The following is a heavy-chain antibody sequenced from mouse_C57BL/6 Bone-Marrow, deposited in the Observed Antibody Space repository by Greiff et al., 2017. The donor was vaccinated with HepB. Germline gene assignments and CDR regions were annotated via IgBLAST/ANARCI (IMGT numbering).Heavy chain of an antibody. Sequence: QVQLQQPGAELVKPGASVKVSCKASGYTFTSYWMHWVKQRPGQGLEWIGRIHPSDSDTNYNQKFKGKATLTVDNSSSTAYMQLSSLTSEDSAVYYCAITIYYDYDGYAMDYWGQGTSVTVSS. D-gene: IGHD2-4*01. J-gene: IGHJ4*01. CDR2: IHPSDSDT. V-gene: IGHV1-74*01. CDR3: AITIYYDYDGYAMDY. CDR1: GYTFTSYW.